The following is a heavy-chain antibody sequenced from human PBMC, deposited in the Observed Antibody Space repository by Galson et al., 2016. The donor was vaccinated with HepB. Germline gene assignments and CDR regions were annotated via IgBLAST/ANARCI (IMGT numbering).Heavy chain of an antibody. CDR3: ARGGGGTYFENYYYGMDV. D-gene: IGHD1-26*01. Sequence: SVKVSCKASGYTFTSFGITWVRQAPGQGPEWMGWISAYNSYTNYAQKLQGRVTMTTHTSTSTVYVELRSLRSDDTAVYDCARGGGGTYFENYYYGMDVWGQGTTVYVSS. CDR2: ISAYNSYT. V-gene: IGHV1-18*01. J-gene: IGHJ6*02. CDR1: GYTFTSFG.